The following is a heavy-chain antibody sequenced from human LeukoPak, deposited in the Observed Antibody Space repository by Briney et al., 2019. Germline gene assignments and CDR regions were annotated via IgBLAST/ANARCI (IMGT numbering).Heavy chain of an antibody. CDR2: ISWDGSSV. J-gene: IGHJ4*02. CDR1: RFTFDDYA. Sequence: PGRSLRLSCAASRFTFDDYAMHWVRQVPGKGLEWVSGISWDGSSVAYADSVKGRFTISRDNSKNTLYLQMNSLRAADTAVYFCAKHQLVGATPNFDYWGQGTLVTVSS. V-gene: IGHV3-9*01. CDR3: AKHQLVGATPNFDY. D-gene: IGHD1-26*01.